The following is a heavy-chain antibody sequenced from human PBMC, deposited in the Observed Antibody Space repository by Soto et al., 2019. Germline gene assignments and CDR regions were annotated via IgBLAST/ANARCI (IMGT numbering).Heavy chain of an antibody. CDR3: AKMVGATLVDY. CDR1: GASISSTSSGDW. V-gene: IGHV4-4*02. J-gene: IGHJ4*02. Sequence: QVQLQESGPGLVKPLGTLSLTCTVSGASISSTSSGDWWTWVRQPPGKGLEWIGEIHHSGSTNYTPSLKSRVSMSVDKSKNQFSLRLSSVPAADTAVYYCAKMVGATLVDYWGQGTLVTVSS. CDR2: IHHSGST. D-gene: IGHD1-26*01.